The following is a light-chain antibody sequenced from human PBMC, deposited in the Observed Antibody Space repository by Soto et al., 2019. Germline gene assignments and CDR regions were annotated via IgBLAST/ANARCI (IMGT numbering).Light chain of an antibody. V-gene: IGKV3-15*01. CDR2: GAS. Sequence: EMVMTQSPVTLSGSPGERVTLSCRASRTISRNLAWYQQKPGQAPRLLIYGASTRATGIPDRFSGSGSGTEFTLTINSLQSEDFAIYYCQPHNNWPVVTFGGGTKVDIK. CDR3: QPHNNWPVVT. J-gene: IGKJ4*01. CDR1: RTISRN.